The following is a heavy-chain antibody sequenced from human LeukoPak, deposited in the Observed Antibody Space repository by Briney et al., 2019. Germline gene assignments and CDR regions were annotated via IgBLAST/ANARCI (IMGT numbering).Heavy chain of an antibody. CDR2: IYYSGST. V-gene: IGHV4-59*01. J-gene: IGHJ5*02. CDR1: GGSISSYY. CDR3: ARDLRYSSSLSWFDP. Sequence: SETLSLTCTVSGGSISSYYWSWIRQPPGKGLEWIGYIYYSGSTNYHPSLKSRVTISVDTSKNQFSLKLSSVTAADTAVYYCARDLRYSSSLSWFDPWGQGTLVTVSS. D-gene: IGHD6-6*01.